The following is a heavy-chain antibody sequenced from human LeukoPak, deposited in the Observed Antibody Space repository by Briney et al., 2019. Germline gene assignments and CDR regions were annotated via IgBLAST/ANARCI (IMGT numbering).Heavy chain of an antibody. J-gene: IGHJ4*02. Sequence: ASVKVSCKASGYTFTSYGISWVRQATGQGLEWMGWMNPNSGNTGYAQKFQGRVTMTRNTSISTAYMELSSLRSEDTAVYYCARGRAGRFLEWLLQYYFDYWGQGTLVTVSS. CDR3: ARGRAGRFLEWLLQYYFDY. V-gene: IGHV1-8*02. CDR1: GYTFTSYG. D-gene: IGHD3-3*01. CDR2: MNPNSGNT.